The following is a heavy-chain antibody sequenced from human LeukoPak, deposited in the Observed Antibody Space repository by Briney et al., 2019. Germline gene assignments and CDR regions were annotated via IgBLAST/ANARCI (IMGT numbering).Heavy chain of an antibody. Sequence: GGSLRLSCAASGFTFSSYSMNWVRQAPGKGLEWVSSISSSSSYIYYADSVKGRFTISRDNAKNSLYPQMNSLRAEDTAVYYCARSTSVAATPGRHWGQGTLVTVSS. CDR1: GFTFSSYS. CDR3: ARSTSVAATPGRH. CDR2: ISSSSSYI. J-gene: IGHJ4*02. V-gene: IGHV3-21*01. D-gene: IGHD2-15*01.